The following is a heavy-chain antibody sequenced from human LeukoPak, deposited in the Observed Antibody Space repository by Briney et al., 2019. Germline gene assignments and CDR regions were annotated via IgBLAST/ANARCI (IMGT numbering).Heavy chain of an antibody. CDR1: GFTFSSYG. CDR2: IRYDGSNK. V-gene: IGHV3-30*02. J-gene: IGHJ1*01. CDR3: AKDLLDGYYYDGSGYQYFQH. D-gene: IGHD3-22*01. Sequence: GGSLRLSCAASGFTFSSYGMHWVRQAPGKGLEWVAFIRYDGSNKYYADSVKGRFTISRDNSKNTLYLQMNSLRAEDTAVYYCAKDLLDGYYYDGSGYQYFQHWGQGTLVTVSS.